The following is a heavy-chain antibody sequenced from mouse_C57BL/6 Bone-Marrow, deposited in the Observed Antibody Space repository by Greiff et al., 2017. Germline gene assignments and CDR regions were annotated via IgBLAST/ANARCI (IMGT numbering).Heavy chain of an antibody. CDR1: GYAFTNYF. V-gene: IGHV1-54*01. J-gene: IGHJ4*01. Sequence: QVQLQQSGAELVKPGTSVKVSCKASGYAFTNYFIEWVKQRPGQGLEWIGAINPGSGGTNYNEKFKGQATLTADKSSSPAYMQLSSLTSEDAAVDFCARRGAYYYGSSYVLYAMDYWGQGTSVTVSS. D-gene: IGHD1-1*01. CDR3: ARRGAYYYGSSYVLYAMDY. CDR2: INPGSGGT.